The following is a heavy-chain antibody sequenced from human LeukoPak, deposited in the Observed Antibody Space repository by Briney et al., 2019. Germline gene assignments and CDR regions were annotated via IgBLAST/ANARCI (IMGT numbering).Heavy chain of an antibody. CDR1: GFTFSSYW. Sequence: SGGSLRLSCAASGFTFSSYWMNWVCHAPGKGLVWVSRIASDGSSTTYADSVKGRFSISRDNAKNTLYLQMNSLRVEDTAVYYCARGRPHGNDYWGQGTLVTVSS. CDR2: IASDGSST. CDR3: ARGRPHGNDY. D-gene: IGHD4-23*01. V-gene: IGHV3-74*01. J-gene: IGHJ4*02.